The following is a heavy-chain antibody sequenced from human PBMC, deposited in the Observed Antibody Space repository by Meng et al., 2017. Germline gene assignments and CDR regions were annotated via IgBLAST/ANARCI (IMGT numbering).Heavy chain of an antibody. CDR3: ARGLRITMVRGVKGWFDP. CDR1: GGSFSGYY. Sequence: QVWPSQVGVGLLGPSGPLSPPWDVYGGSFSGYYWSWIRQPPGKGLEWIGEINHSGSTNYNPSLKSRVTISVDTSKNQFSLKLSSVTAADTAVYYCARGLRITMVRGVKGWFDPWGQGTLVTVSS. J-gene: IGHJ5*02. D-gene: IGHD3-10*01. V-gene: IGHV4-34*01. CDR2: INHSGST.